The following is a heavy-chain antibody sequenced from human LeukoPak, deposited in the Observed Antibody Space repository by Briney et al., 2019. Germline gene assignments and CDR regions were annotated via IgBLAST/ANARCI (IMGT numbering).Heavy chain of an antibody. CDR3: ARGHTYYYGSGSYYSGPDY. Sequence: GGSLRLSCAASGFTFSSYEMNWVRQAPGKGLEWVSYISSSGSTIYYADSVKGRFTISRDNAKNSLYLQMNSLRAEDTAVYYCARGHTYYYGSGSYYSGPDYWGQGTLVTVSS. CDR2: ISSSGSTI. D-gene: IGHD3-10*01. J-gene: IGHJ4*02. CDR1: GFTFSSYE. V-gene: IGHV3-48*03.